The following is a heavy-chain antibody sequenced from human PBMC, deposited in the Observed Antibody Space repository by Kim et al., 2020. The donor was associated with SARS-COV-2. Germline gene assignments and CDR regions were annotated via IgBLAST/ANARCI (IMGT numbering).Heavy chain of an antibody. V-gene: IGHV3-30*03. CDR1: GFTFSSYG. CDR2: ISYDGSNK. CDR3: ALQDTGDYYYSYGMDV. D-gene: IGHD7-27*01. Sequence: GGSLRLSCAGSGFTFSSYGMHWVRQAPGKGLEWVAVISYDGSNKYYADSVKGRFTISRDNSKNTLYLQMNSLRAEDTAVYYCALQDTGDYYYSYGMDVWGQGPTVPASS. J-gene: IGHJ6*02.